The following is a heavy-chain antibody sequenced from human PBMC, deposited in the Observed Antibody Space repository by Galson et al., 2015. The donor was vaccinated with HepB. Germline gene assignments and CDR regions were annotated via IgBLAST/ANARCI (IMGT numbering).Heavy chain of an antibody. Sequence: SLRLSCAASGFTFSSYSMNWVRQAPGKGLEWVSFISSSSSYIYYADPVKGRFTISRDNAKNSLYLQMNSLRAEDTAVYYCARARIAVAGFDYWGQGTLVTVSS. CDR1: GFTFSSYS. V-gene: IGHV3-21*01. J-gene: IGHJ4*02. D-gene: IGHD6-19*01. CDR3: ARARIAVAGFDY. CDR2: ISSSSSYI.